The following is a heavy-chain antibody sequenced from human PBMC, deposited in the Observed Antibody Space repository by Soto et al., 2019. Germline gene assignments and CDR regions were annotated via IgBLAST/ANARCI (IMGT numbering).Heavy chain of an antibody. CDR2: ISGSGGST. CDR3: AKKQWLSTDAFDS. V-gene: IGHV3-23*01. J-gene: IGHJ3*02. D-gene: IGHD6-19*01. CDR1: GFTFSNYA. Sequence: PGGSLRLSCAASGFTFSNYAMSWVRQAPGKGLEWVSAISGSGGSTYYADSVKGRFTISRDNSKNTLYLQMNSLRAEDTAVYYCAKKQWLSTDAFDSWGKGTMVTVSS.